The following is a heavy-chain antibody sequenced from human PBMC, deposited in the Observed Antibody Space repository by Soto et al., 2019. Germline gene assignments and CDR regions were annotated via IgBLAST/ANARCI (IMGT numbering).Heavy chain of an antibody. CDR2: ISYDGSNK. CDR3: ARFYYDSSGYLPSPYYYYYGMDV. Sequence: GGSLRLSCAASGFPFSIYGMHWVRQAPGKGLEWVAVISYDGSNKYYVDSVKGRFTISRDNAKNSLYLQMNSLRAEDTAVYYCARFYYDSSGYLPSPYYYYYGMDVWGQGTTVTVSS. D-gene: IGHD3-22*01. V-gene: IGHV3-30*03. J-gene: IGHJ6*02. CDR1: GFPFSIYG.